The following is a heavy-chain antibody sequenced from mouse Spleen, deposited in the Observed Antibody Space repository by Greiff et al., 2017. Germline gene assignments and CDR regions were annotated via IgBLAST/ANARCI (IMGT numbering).Heavy chain of an antibody. D-gene: IGHD2-1*01. CDR1: GFTFSSFG. CDR3: ARERLGNYERVFDY. CDR2: ISSGSSTI. V-gene: IGHV5-17*02. Sequence: EVKLVESGGGLVQPGGSRKLSCAASGFTFSSFGMHWVRQAPEKGLEWVAYISSGSSTIYYADTVKGRFTISRDNPKNTLFLQMTSLRSEDTAMYYCARERLGNYERVFDYWGQGTTLTVSS. J-gene: IGHJ2*01.